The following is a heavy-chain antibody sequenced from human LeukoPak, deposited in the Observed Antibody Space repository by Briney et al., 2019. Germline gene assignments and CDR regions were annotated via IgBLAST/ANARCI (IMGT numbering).Heavy chain of an antibody. J-gene: IGHJ3*02. CDR3: ASSIAAAARGAFDI. CDR2: IIPIFGTA. D-gene: IGHD6-13*01. CDR1: GGTFSSYA. Sequence: ASVKVSCKASGGTFSSYAISWVRQAPGQGLEWMGRIIPIFGTANYAQKFQGRVTITTDESTSTAYMELSSLRSEDTAVNYCASSIAAAARGAFDIWGQGTMVTVSS. V-gene: IGHV1-69*05.